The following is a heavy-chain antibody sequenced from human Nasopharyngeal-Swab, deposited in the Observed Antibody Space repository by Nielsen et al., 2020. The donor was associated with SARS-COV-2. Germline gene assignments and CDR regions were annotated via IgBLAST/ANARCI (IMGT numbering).Heavy chain of an antibody. Sequence: WVRQAPGQGLEWMGCMNPGSGFKDYAQNFQGRVTMTWNTSISTAYMEISSLRSEDTAVYYCARCEKGDYWGQGTLVTVSS. CDR3: ARCEKGDY. CDR2: MNPGSGFK. J-gene: IGHJ4*02. V-gene: IGHV1-8*01.